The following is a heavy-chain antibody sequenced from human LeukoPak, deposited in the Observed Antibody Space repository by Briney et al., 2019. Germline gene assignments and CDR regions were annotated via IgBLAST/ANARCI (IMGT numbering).Heavy chain of an antibody. J-gene: IGHJ4*02. CDR2: IYPGDSDT. Sequence: GESLKISCKGSGYSFTSYWIGWARQMPGKGLEWMGIIYPGDSDTRYSPSFQGQVTISADKSISTAYLQWSSLKASDTAMYYCARAAAGTLRPYYFDYWGQGTLVTVSS. D-gene: IGHD6-13*01. V-gene: IGHV5-51*01. CDR3: ARAAAGTLRPYYFDY. CDR1: GYSFTSYW.